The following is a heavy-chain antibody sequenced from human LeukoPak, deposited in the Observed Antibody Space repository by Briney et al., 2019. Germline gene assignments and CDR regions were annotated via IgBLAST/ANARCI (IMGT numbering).Heavy chain of an antibody. Sequence: SETLSLTCTVSGGSISSSSYYWGWIRQPPGKGLEWIGSIYYSGSTYYNPSLKSRVTISVDTSKNQFSLKLSSVTAADTAVYYCARDDSGWYGGGNFDYWGQGTLVTVSS. D-gene: IGHD6-19*01. CDR3: ARDDSGWYGGGNFDY. J-gene: IGHJ4*02. CDR1: GGSISSSSYY. CDR2: IYYSGST. V-gene: IGHV4-39*07.